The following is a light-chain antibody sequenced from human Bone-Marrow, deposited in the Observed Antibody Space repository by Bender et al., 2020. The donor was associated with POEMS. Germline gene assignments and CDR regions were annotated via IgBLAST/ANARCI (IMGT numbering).Light chain of an antibody. V-gene: IGLV2-14*02. CDR2: EDT. Sequence: HSALSQPASASGSPGQSITISCTGTSSDVGRYELVSWYQQHPGKAPKVMIYEDTKRPSGVSTRFSGSKSGNTASLTISGLQAEEEADYCCSSYTSSSTWVFGGGTKVTVL. J-gene: IGLJ3*02. CDR3: SSYTSSSTWV. CDR1: SSDVGRYEL.